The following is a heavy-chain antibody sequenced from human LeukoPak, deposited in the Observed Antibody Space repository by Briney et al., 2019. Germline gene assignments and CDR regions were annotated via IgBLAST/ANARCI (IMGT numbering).Heavy chain of an antibody. CDR2: INPNSGGT. V-gene: IGHV1-2*02. D-gene: IGHD5-18*01. CDR1: GYTFTGYY. J-gene: IGHJ5*02. CDR3: ATVDTAMVTWSDP. Sequence: ASVKVSCKASGYTFTGYYMHWVRQAPGQGLEWMGWINPNSGGTNYAQKFQGRVTMTRDTSISTAYMELSRLRSDDTAVYYCATVDTAMVTWSDPWGQGTLVTVSS.